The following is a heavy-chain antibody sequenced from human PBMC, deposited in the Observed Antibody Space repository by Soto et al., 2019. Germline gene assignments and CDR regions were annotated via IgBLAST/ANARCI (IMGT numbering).Heavy chain of an antibody. D-gene: IGHD2-8*01. Sequence: QVQLVQSGAEVKKPGSSVKVSCKASGGTFSSYTISWVRQAPGQGLEWMGRIIPILGIANYAQKFQGRVTITADKSTSKAYMKLSSLRSEDTAVYYCASNNGPGAFDIWGQGTMVTVSS. CDR1: GGTFSSYT. CDR2: IIPILGIA. V-gene: IGHV1-69*02. CDR3: ASNNGPGAFDI. J-gene: IGHJ3*02.